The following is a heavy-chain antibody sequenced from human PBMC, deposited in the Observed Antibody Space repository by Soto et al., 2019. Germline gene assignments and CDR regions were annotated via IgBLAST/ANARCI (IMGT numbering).Heavy chain of an antibody. Sequence: QVQLVQSGAEVKKPGASVKVSCKASGYTFTSYGISWVRQAPGQGLEWMGGISAYNGNTNYAQKLQGRVTMTTDTATSKAYMERRSLRSDDTAVYYCARDRVAVAADFDYWGQGTLVTVSS. J-gene: IGHJ4*02. CDR1: GYTFTSYG. V-gene: IGHV1-18*01. CDR3: ARDRVAVAADFDY. D-gene: IGHD6-19*01. CDR2: ISAYNGNT.